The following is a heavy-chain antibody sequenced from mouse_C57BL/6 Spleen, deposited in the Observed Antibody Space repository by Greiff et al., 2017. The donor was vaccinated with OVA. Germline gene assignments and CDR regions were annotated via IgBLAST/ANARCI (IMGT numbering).Heavy chain of an antibody. CDR1: GYTFTSYG. D-gene: IGHD1-1*01. Sequence: QVQLQQSGAELARPGASVKLSCKASGYTFTSYGISWVKQSTGQGLEWIGEIYPRSGNTYYNEKLKGKATLTADKSSSTAYMELRSLTSEDSAVYFCARSYYGSSAGYYFDYWGQGTTLTVSS. CDR2: IYPRSGNT. CDR3: ARSYYGSSAGYYFDY. J-gene: IGHJ2*01. V-gene: IGHV1-81*01.